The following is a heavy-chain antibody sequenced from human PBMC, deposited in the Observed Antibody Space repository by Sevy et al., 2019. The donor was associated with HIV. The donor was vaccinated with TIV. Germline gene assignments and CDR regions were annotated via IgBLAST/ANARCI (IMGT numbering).Heavy chain of an antibody. J-gene: IGHJ6*03. CDR3: ASLAAASGLYYMDV. V-gene: IGHV1-46*01. D-gene: IGHD6-13*01. CDR1: GYTLTSHY. Sequence: ASVKVSCKASGYTLTSHYMHWVRQAPGQGLEWMGISNPSGGYTRYAQKFQGRVIMTRDTSTSTAYMELSSLRSDDTAVYYCASLAAASGLYYMDVWGKGTTVTVSS. CDR2: SNPSGGYT.